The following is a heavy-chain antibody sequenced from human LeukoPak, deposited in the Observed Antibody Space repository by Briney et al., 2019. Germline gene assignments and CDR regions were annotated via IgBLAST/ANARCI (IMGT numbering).Heavy chain of an antibody. Sequence: ASVKVSCKASGYTFTSYYMHWVRQAPGQGLEWMGIINPSGGSTSYAQKFQGRVTMTRDMSTSTVYMELSSLRSEDTAVYNCAKDSVSSSSPGLFDYWGQGTLVTVSS. CDR3: AKDSVSSSSPGLFDY. CDR1: GYTFTSYY. J-gene: IGHJ4*02. CDR2: INPSGGST. V-gene: IGHV1-46*01. D-gene: IGHD6-6*01.